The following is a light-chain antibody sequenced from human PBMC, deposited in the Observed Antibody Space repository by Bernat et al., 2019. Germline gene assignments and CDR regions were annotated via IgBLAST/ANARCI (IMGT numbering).Light chain of an antibody. CDR3: QSFESSMGSSV. J-gene: IGLJ3*02. CDR2: GNK. Sequence: QPVLTQPPSVSGAPGQRVTISCTGTSSDIGAGYDVQWFQQFPGAAPQHLTYGNKHRPSGVPDRFSGSTSGNSASLAITGLQGDDEADYYCQSFESSMGSSVFGGGTELTVL. CDR1: SSDIGAGYD. V-gene: IGLV1-40*01.